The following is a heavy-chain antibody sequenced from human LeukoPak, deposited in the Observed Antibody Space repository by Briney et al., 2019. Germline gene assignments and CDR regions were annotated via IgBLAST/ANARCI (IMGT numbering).Heavy chain of an antibody. V-gene: IGHV3-23*01. CDR3: AKDDYGDFTYYFDY. D-gene: IGHD4-17*01. CDR2: TSGSGGST. CDR1: GFTFSSYA. Sequence: GGSLRLSCAASGFTFSSYAMSWVRQAPGKGLEWVSATSGSGGSTYYADSVKGRFTISRDNSKNTLYLQMNSLRAEDTAVYYCAKDDYGDFTYYFDYWGQGTLVTVSS. J-gene: IGHJ4*02.